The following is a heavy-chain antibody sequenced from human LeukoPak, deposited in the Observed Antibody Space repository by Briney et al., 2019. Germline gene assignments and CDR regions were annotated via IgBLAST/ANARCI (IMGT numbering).Heavy chain of an antibody. CDR2: INPNSGGT. CDR3: ATTKVTTTRLDY. CDR1: GYTFTGSY. V-gene: IGHV1-2*02. J-gene: IGHJ4*02. D-gene: IGHD5-12*01. Sequence: ASVKVSCKASGYTFTGSYLHWVRQAPGQGLEWMGWINPNSGGTNYAQKFQGRVTMTRDTSISTAYMELSSLRSDDTAVYYCATTKVTTTRLDYWGQGTLVTVSS.